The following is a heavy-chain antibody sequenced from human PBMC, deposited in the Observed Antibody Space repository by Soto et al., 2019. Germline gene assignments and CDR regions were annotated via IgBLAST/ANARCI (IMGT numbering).Heavy chain of an antibody. CDR3: AREGGGYSYPQYYGMDV. V-gene: IGHV3-33*01. CDR1: GFTFSSYG. J-gene: IGHJ6*02. Sequence: LRLSCAASGFTFSSYGMHWVRQAPGKGLEWVAVIWYDGSNKYYADSVKGRFTISRDNSKNTLYLQMNSLRAEDTAVYYCAREGGGYSYPQYYGMDVWGQGTTVTVSS. D-gene: IGHD5-18*01. CDR2: IWYDGSNK.